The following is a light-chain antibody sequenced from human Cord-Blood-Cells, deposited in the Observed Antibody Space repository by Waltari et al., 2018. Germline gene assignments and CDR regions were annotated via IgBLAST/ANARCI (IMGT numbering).Light chain of an antibody. V-gene: IGKV1-33*01. J-gene: IGKJ4*01. CDR1: QDISNY. CDR2: DAS. Sequence: DIQMTQSPSSLSAFVVDRVSITCQASQDISNYFNWYQQKPGKTPKLLIYDASNLETGVPSMFSGSGSGTDFTFTISSLQPEDIATYYCQQYDNLPLTFGGGTKVEIK. CDR3: QQYDNLPLT.